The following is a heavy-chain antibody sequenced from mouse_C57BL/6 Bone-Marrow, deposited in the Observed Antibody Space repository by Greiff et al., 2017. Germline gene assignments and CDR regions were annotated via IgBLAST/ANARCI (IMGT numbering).Heavy chain of an antibody. J-gene: IGHJ1*03. CDR3: ARPIYDGYPWYFDV. CDR1: GYTFTSSW. CDR2: IDPSDSYT. Sequence: QVHVKQPGAELVMPGASVKLSCKASGYTFTSSWMHWVKQRPGQGLEWIGEIDPSDSYTNYNQKFQGKSTLTVDKSSSTAYLQLSSLTSEDSAVYYCARPIYDGYPWYFDVWGTGTTVTVSS. V-gene: IGHV1-69*01. D-gene: IGHD2-3*01.